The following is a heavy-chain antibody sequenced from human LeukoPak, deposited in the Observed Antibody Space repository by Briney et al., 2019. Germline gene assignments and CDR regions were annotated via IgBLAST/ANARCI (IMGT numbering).Heavy chain of an antibody. CDR1: GFTVSSNY. CDR3: ARDRTPIGMDV. CDR2: IYSGGST. J-gene: IGHJ6*02. Sequence: GGSLRLSCAASGFTVSSNYMSWVRQAPGKGLEWVSVIYSGGSTYYADSVKVRFTISRDNSKNTLYLQMNSLRAEDTAVYYCARDRTPIGMDVWGQGTTVTVSS. V-gene: IGHV3-66*01.